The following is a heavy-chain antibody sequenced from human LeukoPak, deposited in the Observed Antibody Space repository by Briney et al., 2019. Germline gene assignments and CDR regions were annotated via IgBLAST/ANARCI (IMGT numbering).Heavy chain of an antibody. CDR3: AKDGKVSGAGPFDY. CDR1: GFTFSTYA. J-gene: IGHJ4*02. V-gene: IGHV3-23*01. CDR2: ISGSGDST. Sequence: GGSLRLSCAASGFTFSTYAMSWVRQAPGKGLEWVSTISGSGDSTYYADSVKGRFTVSRDNSKNTLYLKTNRQRAEDTAGYYCAKDGKVSGAGPFDYWGQGTLVTVSS. D-gene: IGHD3-10*01.